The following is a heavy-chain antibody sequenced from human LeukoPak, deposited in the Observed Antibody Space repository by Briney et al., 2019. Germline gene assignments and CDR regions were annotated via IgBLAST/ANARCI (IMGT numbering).Heavy chain of an antibody. Sequence: ASETLSLTCNVSGDSITNFYWSWIRQPPGKGLVWIGYVYYNKRTNYRPSLKSRVTISVDTSKNHFSLTLSSVTAADTAVYYCARSPQKYDYFLDGDSHYFFDYWGQGSLVTVSS. D-gene: IGHD3/OR15-3a*01. V-gene: IGHV4-59*01. CDR2: VYYNKRT. J-gene: IGHJ4*02. CDR3: ARSPQKYDYFLDGDSHYFFDY. CDR1: GDSITNFY.